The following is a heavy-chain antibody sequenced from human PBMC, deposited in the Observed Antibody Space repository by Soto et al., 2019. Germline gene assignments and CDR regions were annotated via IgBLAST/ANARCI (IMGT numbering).Heavy chain of an antibody. J-gene: IGHJ6*02. CDR2: INHSGST. V-gene: IGHV4-34*01. Sequence: PSETLSLTCAVYGGSFSGYYWSWIRQPPGKGLEWIGEINHSGSTNYNPSLKSRVTISVDTPKNQFSLKLSSVTAADTAVYYCARRVVAALYYYYYYGMDVWGQGTTVTVSS. CDR1: GGSFSGYY. CDR3: ARRVVAALYYYYYYGMDV. D-gene: IGHD2-15*01.